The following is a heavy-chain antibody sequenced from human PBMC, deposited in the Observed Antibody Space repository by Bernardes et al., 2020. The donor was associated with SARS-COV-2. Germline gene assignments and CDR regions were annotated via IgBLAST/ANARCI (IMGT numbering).Heavy chain of an antibody. CDR3: TRDTYTGIDY. J-gene: IGHJ4*01. CDR2: ITDKSENYTT. CDR1: GFTFSAHK. D-gene: IGHD2-2*02. Sequence: GGSLRLSCAASGFTFSAHKMDWVRQAPGKGLEWVGRITDKSENYTTHTAASVRGRFTISRDDSKNSLYLQMNSLKNEDTAVYYCTRDTYTGIDYWGQEPWSPSPQ. V-gene: IGHV3-72*01.